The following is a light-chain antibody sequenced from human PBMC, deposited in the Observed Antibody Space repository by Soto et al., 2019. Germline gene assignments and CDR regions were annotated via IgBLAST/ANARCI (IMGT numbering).Light chain of an antibody. Sequence: VLTQPPSASGSPGQSVTLSCTGTSSDVGGYNYVSWYQQHPGKAPKLMIYEVSKRPSGVPDRFSGSKSGNTASLTVSGLQAEDEADYYCSSYAGSNNYVFGTGTKVTVL. CDR2: EVS. J-gene: IGLJ1*01. V-gene: IGLV2-8*01. CDR1: SSDVGGYNY. CDR3: SSYAGSNNYV.